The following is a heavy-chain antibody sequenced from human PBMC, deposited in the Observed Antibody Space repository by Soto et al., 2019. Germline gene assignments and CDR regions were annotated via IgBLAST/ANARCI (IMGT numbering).Heavy chain of an antibody. J-gene: IGHJ4*02. Sequence: QVQLQESGPGLVKPSETLSLTCTVSGGSISSYYWSWIRQPPGKGLEWIGYIYYSGSTNYNPSLKSRVTISVDTSKNQFSLKLSSVTAADTAVYYCARDRGDGIFDYWGQGTLVTVSS. D-gene: IGHD2-21*01. CDR3: ARDRGDGIFDY. V-gene: IGHV4-59*01. CDR2: IYYSGST. CDR1: GGSISSYY.